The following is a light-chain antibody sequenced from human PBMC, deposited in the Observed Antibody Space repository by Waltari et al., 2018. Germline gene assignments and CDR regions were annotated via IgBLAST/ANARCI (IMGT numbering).Light chain of an antibody. J-gene: IGLJ2*01. V-gene: IGLV3-9*01. CDR2: RDS. CDR3: QVWDSSVV. CDR1: NIGSKN. Sequence: SSELTQPLSVSVALGQTAKITCGGSNIGSKNVHWYQQKPGQAPGLVIYRDSSRPSGIPERFSGSNSGNTAFLTISSAQAGDEADYYCQVWDSSVVFGGGTKLTVL.